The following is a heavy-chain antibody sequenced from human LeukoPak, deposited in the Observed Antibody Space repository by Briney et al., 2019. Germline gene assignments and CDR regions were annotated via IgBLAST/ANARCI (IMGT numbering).Heavy chain of an antibody. CDR3: ARADYYGSGSYYWE. CDR1: GFTLRTYW. V-gene: IGHV3-7*01. J-gene: IGHJ4*02. Sequence: PGGSLRLSCAASGFTLRTYWISWVRQAPGKGLEWGANIKEDGGEKYYVDSVQGRFTISRDNAKNSLYLQMSRLRAEDTAVYYCARADYYGSGSYYWEWGQGTLVTVSS. CDR2: IKEDGGEK. D-gene: IGHD3-10*01.